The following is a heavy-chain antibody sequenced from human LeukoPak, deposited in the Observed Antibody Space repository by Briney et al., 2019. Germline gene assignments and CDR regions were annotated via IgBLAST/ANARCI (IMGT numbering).Heavy chain of an antibody. J-gene: IGHJ6*02. Sequence: GGSLRLSCAASGFTFSSYEMNWVRQAPGKGLEWVSYISSSGSTIYYADAVKGRFTISRDNAKNALYLQMSSLSGEDTAVYYCARNGDYPFYYYYYGMDVWGQGTTVTVSS. D-gene: IGHD4-17*01. V-gene: IGHV3-48*03. CDR1: GFTFSSYE. CDR2: ISSSGSTI. CDR3: ARNGDYPFYYYYYGMDV.